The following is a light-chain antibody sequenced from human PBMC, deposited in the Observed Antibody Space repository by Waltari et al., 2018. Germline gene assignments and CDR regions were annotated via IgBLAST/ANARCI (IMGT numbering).Light chain of an antibody. V-gene: IGKV3-20*01. CDR1: QSVSRT. Sequence: EIVLTQSPGTLSLAPGERATLSCRASQSVSRTLAWYQQKPCQAPSLLIYAASTRATGIPDRFSGSGSGTDVSRTISRLEPEDVAVYYCQHYVRLPATFGQGTKVEIK. J-gene: IGKJ1*01. CDR3: QHYVRLPAT. CDR2: AAS.